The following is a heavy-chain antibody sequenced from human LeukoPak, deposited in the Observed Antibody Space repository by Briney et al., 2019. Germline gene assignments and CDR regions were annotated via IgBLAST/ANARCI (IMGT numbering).Heavy chain of an antibody. CDR2: ISWNSGSI. D-gene: IGHD3-22*01. CDR1: GFTFDDYA. J-gene: IGHJ4*02. V-gene: IGHV3-9*01. CDR3: AKDIVQYYDSSGYFDY. Sequence: PGRSLRLSCAASGFTFDDYAMHWVRQAPGEGLEWVSGISWNSGSIGYADSVKGRFTISRDNAKNSLYLQMNSLRAEDTALYYCAKDIVQYYDSSGYFDYWGQGTLVTVSS.